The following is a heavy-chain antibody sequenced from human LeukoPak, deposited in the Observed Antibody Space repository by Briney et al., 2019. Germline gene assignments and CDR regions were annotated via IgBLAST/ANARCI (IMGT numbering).Heavy chain of an antibody. CDR2: LSSGDNT. CDR3: ARRYCSTCPTGHAFDL. Sequence: GGSLRLSCAASGLTFDSYAMGWVRQAPGRGLEWVSALSSGDNTHYADSVNGRFTISRDNSKNTLYLQLNSLRAEDTAVYYCARRYCSTCPTGHAFDLWGQGTMVTVSS. V-gene: IGHV3-23*01. CDR1: GLTFDSYA. D-gene: IGHD2-2*01. J-gene: IGHJ3*01.